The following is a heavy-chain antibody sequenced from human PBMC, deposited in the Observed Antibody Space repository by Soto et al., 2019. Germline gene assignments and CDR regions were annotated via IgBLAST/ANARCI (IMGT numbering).Heavy chain of an antibody. D-gene: IGHD3-3*01. J-gene: IGHJ6*02. Sequence: LSLSCTVSGDSVSSGSYYWTWVRQTPGKELEWIGYVDYTGNTNYHPSLKRRLIISVDTSKNQISLKLNSVTAADTAVYYCASAYSDGMTGQGFGDYGMAVWGQGTRVTVSS. CDR2: VDYTGNT. CDR3: ASAYSDGMTGQGFGDYGMAV. CDR1: GDSVSSGSYY. V-gene: IGHV4-61*01.